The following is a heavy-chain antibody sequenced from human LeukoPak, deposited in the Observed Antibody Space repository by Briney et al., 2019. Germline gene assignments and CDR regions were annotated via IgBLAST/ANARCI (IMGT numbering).Heavy chain of an antibody. J-gene: IGHJ4*02. V-gene: IGHV3-23*01. D-gene: IGHD6-6*01. CDR3: AKWKYSNSGIDDY. Sequence: GGSLRLSCAASGFTFSSYAVSWVRQVPGKGLEWVSVISGSGDNTYYADSVKGRFTISRDNSKNMLYLQMNSLRAEDTAVYYCAKWKYSNSGIDDYWGQGTLVTVSS. CDR2: ISGSGDNT. CDR1: GFTFSSYA.